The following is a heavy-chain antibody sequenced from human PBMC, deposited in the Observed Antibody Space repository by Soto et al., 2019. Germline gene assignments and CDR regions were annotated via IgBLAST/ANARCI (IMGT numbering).Heavy chain of an antibody. V-gene: IGHV3-21*01. D-gene: IGHD6-19*01. CDR1: GFTFSSYS. CDR2: ISSSSSYI. J-gene: IGHJ6*02. CDR3: AMTGYSSGWYHYYYYGMDV. Sequence: GGSLRLSCAASGFTFSSYSMSWVRQAPGKGLEWVSSISSSSSYIYYADSVKGRFTISRDNAKNSLYLQMNSLRAEDTAVYYCAMTGYSSGWYHYYYYGMDVWGQGTTVTVSS.